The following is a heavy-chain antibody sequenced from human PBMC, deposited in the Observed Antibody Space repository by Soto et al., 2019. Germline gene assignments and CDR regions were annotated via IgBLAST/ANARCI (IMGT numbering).Heavy chain of an antibody. Sequence: GGALRLSGVASGFTFGRYEINWVRHTPWERLEWISYISASGIDIFYADSVKGRFTISRDNAKNSLYLQMNSLRAEDTAVYFCARDMGVFQAVDDYLGQGNLFTVSS. J-gene: IGHJ4*02. CDR1: GFTFGRYE. V-gene: IGHV3-48*03. CDR3: ARDMGVFQAVDDY. CDR2: ISASGIDI. D-gene: IGHD1-26*01.